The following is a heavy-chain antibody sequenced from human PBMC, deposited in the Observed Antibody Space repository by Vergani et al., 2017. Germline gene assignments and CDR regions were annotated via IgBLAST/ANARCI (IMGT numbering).Heavy chain of an antibody. Sequence: EVQLVQSGAEVKKPGESLRISCKGSGYSFTSYWISWVRQMPGKGLGWMGRIDPSDCYTNYSPSFQGHVTNSADKSISTAYLQWSSLKASDTAMYYCATPGLYCSSTSCRGVWGEGSLVTVSS. CDR2: IDPSDCYT. CDR3: ATPGLYCSSTSCRGV. D-gene: IGHD2-2*01. J-gene: IGHJ4*02. V-gene: IGHV5-10-1*03. CDR1: GYSFTSYW.